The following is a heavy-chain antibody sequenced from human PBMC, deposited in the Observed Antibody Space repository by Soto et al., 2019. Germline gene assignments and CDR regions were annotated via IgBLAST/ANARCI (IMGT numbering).Heavy chain of an antibody. CDR3: ATYGSGSYSPWFGDDAFDI. Sequence: EVQLVESGGGLVQPGGSRRLSCAASGFTFSTYWMHWVRQAPGKGLVWVSRINSDGSSTSYADSVKGRFTISRDNAKNTLYLQMNSLRAEDTAVYYCATYGSGSYSPWFGDDAFDIWGQGTMVTVSS. CDR2: INSDGSST. J-gene: IGHJ3*02. D-gene: IGHD3-10*01. V-gene: IGHV3-74*01. CDR1: GFTFSTYW.